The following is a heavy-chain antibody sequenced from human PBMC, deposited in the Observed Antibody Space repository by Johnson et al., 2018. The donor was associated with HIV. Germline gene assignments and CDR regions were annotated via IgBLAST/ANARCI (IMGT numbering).Heavy chain of an antibody. CDR2: ITQDGSET. Sequence: MMLVESGGGLVQPGGSLRLSCAASGFPFHTYWMSWVRQGPGKGLEWVASITQDGSETSYVDSVKGRFTISRDNAKNSLYLQMNSLRAEDTAVYYCATFGGGSFHAFDIWGQGTMVTVSS. CDR3: ATFGGGSFHAFDI. D-gene: IGHD1-26*01. J-gene: IGHJ3*02. CDR1: GFPFHTYW. V-gene: IGHV3-7*03.